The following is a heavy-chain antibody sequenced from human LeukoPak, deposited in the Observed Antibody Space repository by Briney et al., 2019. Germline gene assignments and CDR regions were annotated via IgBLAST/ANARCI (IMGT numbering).Heavy chain of an antibody. D-gene: IGHD3-10*01. CDR2: ISGGSRSI. Sequence: GGSLRLSCAASGFTFSDYTMNWVRQAPGKGLEWVSSISGGSRSIHYVDSVKGRFTISRDNAKNSLYLQMNSLRAEDTAVYYCARDSDYMDVWGKGTTVTVSS. CDR3: ARDSDYMDV. V-gene: IGHV3-21*01. CDR1: GFTFSDYT. J-gene: IGHJ6*03.